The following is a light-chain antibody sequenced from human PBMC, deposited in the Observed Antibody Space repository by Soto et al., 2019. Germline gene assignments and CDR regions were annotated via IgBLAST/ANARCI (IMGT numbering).Light chain of an antibody. J-gene: IGLJ2*01. CDR2: EGS. Sequence: QSALTQPASVSGSPGQSITISCTGTSSDVGSYNLVSWYQQHPGKAPKLMIYEGSKRPSGVSNRFSASKSANTASLTISGLPAEDEADYYCCSYARSSTSYVVFGGGTKLNVL. CDR1: SSDVGSYNL. V-gene: IGLV2-23*01. CDR3: CSYARSSTSYVV.